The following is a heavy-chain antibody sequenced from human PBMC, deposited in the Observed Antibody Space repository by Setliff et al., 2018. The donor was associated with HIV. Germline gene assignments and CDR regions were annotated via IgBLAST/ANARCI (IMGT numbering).Heavy chain of an antibody. CDR2: IYTSGST. Sequence: SETLSLTCTVSGGPISSAPYYWNWIRQPAGKGLGWVGHIYTSGSTNYNPSLKRRVTISVDTSKNQFSLRLSSVTAADTAVYYCARDRYDSSGYRNGALDIWGQGTMVTVSS. CDR3: ARDRYDSSGYRNGALDI. J-gene: IGHJ3*02. CDR1: GGPISSAPYY. D-gene: IGHD3-22*01. V-gene: IGHV4-61*09.